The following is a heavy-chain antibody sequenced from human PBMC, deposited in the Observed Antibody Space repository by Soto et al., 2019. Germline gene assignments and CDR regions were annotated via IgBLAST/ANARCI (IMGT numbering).Heavy chain of an antibody. CDR2: INAGNGNT. Sequence: ASVKVSCKASGYTFTSYAMHWVRQATGQRLEWMGWINAGNGNTKYSQKFQGRVTITRDTSASTAYMELSSLRSEDTAVYYCARGDSTMVRGRPYYYYGMDVWGQGTTVTVSS. J-gene: IGHJ6*02. CDR1: GYTFTSYA. CDR3: ARGDSTMVRGRPYYYYGMDV. D-gene: IGHD3-10*01. V-gene: IGHV1-3*01.